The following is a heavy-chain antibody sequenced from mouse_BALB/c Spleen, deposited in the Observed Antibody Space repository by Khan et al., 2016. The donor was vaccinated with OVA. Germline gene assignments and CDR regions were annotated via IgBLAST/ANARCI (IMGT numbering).Heavy chain of an antibody. CDR1: GFTFSSYS. Sequence: EVKLMESGGDLVKPGGSLKLSCAASGFTFSSYSMSWVRQTPDKRLEWVASISSGGDYTYYPDSVKGRFTISRDNAKNTLYLQMSELKSEDTAMYYCADHVTGSFAYWGQGTLVTVSA. CDR3: ADHVTGSFAY. D-gene: IGHD4-1*01. CDR2: ISSGGDYT. J-gene: IGHJ3*01. V-gene: IGHV5-6*01.